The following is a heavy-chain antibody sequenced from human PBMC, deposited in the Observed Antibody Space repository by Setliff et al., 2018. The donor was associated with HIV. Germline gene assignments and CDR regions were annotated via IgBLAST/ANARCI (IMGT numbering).Heavy chain of an antibody. V-gene: IGHV4-39*07. CDR2: VFYTGYA. CDR3: ARDSPKVLKYYYYGLDV. D-gene: IGHD3-16*01. J-gene: IGHJ6*02. Sequence: PSETLSLTCNVSGGSINSTSYYWGWLRQPPGKGLEWIGSVFYTGYAFYNPSLKSRVSFSVDTSKNQFSLNLTSVTAADTAVYFCARDSPKVLKYYYYGLDVWGQGTTVTVSS. CDR1: GGSINSTSYY.